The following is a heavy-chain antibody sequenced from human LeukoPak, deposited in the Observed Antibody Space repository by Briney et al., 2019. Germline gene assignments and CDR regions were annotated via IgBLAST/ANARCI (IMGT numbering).Heavy chain of an antibody. Sequence: PGGSLRLSCAASGFTFSNAWMSWVRQAPGKGLEWVGRIKSKTDGGTTDYAAPVKGRFTISRDGSKNTLYLQMNSLKTEDTAVYYCTTTMIVVVLNAFDIWGQGTMVTVSS. J-gene: IGHJ3*02. CDR1: GFTFSNAW. CDR3: TTTMIVVVLNAFDI. D-gene: IGHD3-22*01. CDR2: IKSKTDGGTT. V-gene: IGHV3-15*01.